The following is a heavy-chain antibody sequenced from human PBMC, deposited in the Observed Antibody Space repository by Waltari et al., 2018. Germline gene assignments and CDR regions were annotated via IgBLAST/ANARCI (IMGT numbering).Heavy chain of an antibody. CDR3: VRSLYINYGREGFEE. D-gene: IGHD3-16*01. Sequence: EEVGGYLVPPGGSLRLSCGGPGFTFGGHNINWVRQTPGKGLELISNSSPAGYDKLYAASVKGRFTISRDSAKSVFLEMSRLRAEDTGVYYCVRSLYINYGREGFEEWGPGTMVTVSS. V-gene: IGHV3-48*03. CDR1: GFTFGGHN. CDR2: SSPAGYDK. J-gene: IGHJ3*01.